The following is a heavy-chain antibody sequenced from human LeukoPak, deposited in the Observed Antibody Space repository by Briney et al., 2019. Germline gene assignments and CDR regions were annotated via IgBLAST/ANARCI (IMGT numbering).Heavy chain of an antibody. CDR2: IIPIVGTA. Sequence: SVKVSCKASGGTFISYAISWVRQAPGQGLEWMGGIIPIVGTANYAQKFQGRVTITADESTSTAYMELSSLRSEDTAVYYCAREGIAVAGTFGYWGQGTLVTVSS. J-gene: IGHJ4*02. CDR1: GGTFISYA. V-gene: IGHV1-69*01. CDR3: AREGIAVAGTFGY. D-gene: IGHD6-19*01.